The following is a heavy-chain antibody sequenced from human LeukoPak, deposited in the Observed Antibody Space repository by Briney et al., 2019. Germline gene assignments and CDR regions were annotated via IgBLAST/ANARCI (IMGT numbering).Heavy chain of an antibody. Sequence: SETLSLTCTVSAGSVSNGNYYWSWLRQPPGKGLQWIGEINHSGSTNYNPSLKSRVTISVDTSKNQFSLKLSSVTAADTAVYYCARATKGYCSSTSCYTYYYYGMDVWGQGTTVTVSS. CDR2: INHSGST. D-gene: IGHD2-2*02. V-gene: IGHV4-39*07. CDR3: ARATKGYCSSTSCYTYYYYGMDV. J-gene: IGHJ6*02. CDR1: AGSVSNGNYY.